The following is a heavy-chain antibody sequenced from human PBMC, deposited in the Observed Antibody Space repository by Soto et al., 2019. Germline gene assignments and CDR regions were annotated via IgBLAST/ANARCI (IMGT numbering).Heavy chain of an antibody. CDR1: GGSISSGGYY. CDR2: IYYSGST. D-gene: IGHD4-17*01. CDR3: ARGHGDYVWGAFDI. J-gene: IGHJ3*02. V-gene: IGHV4-31*03. Sequence: SETLSLTCTVSGGSISSGGYYWSWIRQHPGKGLEWIGYIYYSGSTYYNPSLKSRVTISVDTSKNQFSLKLSSVTAADTAVYYCARGHGDYVWGAFDIWGQGTMVTVSS.